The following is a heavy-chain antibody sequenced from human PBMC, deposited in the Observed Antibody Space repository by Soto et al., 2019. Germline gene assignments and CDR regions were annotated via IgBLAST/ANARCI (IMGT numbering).Heavy chain of an antibody. V-gene: IGHV3-13*01. CDR2: IGTAGDT. J-gene: IGHJ6*02. CDR1: GFTFSSYD. CDR3: ARELVNYGMDV. Sequence: GGSLRLSCAASGFTFSSYDMHWVRQATGKGLEWVSAIGTAGDTYYPGSVKGRFTISRENAKNSLYLQMNSLRAEDTVVYYCARELVNYGMDVWGQGTTVTVSS. D-gene: IGHD6-6*01.